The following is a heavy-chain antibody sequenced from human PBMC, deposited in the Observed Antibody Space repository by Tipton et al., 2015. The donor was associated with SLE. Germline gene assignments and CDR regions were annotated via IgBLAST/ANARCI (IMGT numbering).Heavy chain of an antibody. CDR2: FYYGST. V-gene: IGHV4-59*12. J-gene: IGHJ5*01. D-gene: IGHD3-3*01. Sequence: TLSLTCTVYGASFSAFSSSWFRQPPGKGLEWIGRFYYGSTNYNPSLGSRVTISEDTSKNQFSLRLTSVTAADTAVYYCAGGGHYSPPRTYYTLRTNWFDSWGQGNQVTVSS. CDR3: AGGGHYSPPRTYYTLRTNWFDS. CDR1: GASFSAFS.